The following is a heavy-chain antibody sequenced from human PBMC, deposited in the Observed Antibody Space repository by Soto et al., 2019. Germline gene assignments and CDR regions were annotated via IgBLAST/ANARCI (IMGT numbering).Heavy chain of an antibody. CDR2: INPNSGGT. CDR1: GYSFTGHY. Sequence: QVRLVQSRPEVRKPGASVKISCEASGYSFTGHYLHWVRQAPGHGLEWMGWINPNSGGTNYAQKFQDWISITRDKALSTVYMDLSSLRSEDTAMYYCAKSDGAEENDAFDIWGQGTMISVS. D-gene: IGHD3-16*01. J-gene: IGHJ3*02. V-gene: IGHV1-2*04. CDR3: AKSDGAEENDAFDI.